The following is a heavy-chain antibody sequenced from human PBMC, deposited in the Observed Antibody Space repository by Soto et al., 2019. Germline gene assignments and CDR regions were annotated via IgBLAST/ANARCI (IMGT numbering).Heavy chain of an antibody. CDR3: ARDDDYEANAFDY. CDR2: IWNDGIRK. CDR1: GFTFSRYG. D-gene: IGHD3-22*01. Sequence: PGGSLRLSCAASGFTFSRYGMYWVRQAPGKGLEWVALIWNDGIRKVYVDSVKGRFTISRDNSKNTLDLQMNSLRAEDTAVYYCARDDDYEANAFDYWGPGTLVTVSS. J-gene: IGHJ4*02. V-gene: IGHV3-33*07.